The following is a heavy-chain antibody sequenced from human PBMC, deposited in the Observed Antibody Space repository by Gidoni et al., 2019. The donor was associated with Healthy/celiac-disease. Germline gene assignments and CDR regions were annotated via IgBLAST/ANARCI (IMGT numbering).Heavy chain of an antibody. CDR2: IWYDGSNK. V-gene: IGHV3-33*01. Sequence: QVQLVESVGGVVQPGRSLRLSCAASGFTFSSFGMPWVRQAPGKGLELVAVIWYDGSNKYYADSVKGRFTISRDNSKSTLYLQMNSLRAEDTAVYYCARDTDAFDIWGQGTMVTVSS. CDR3: ARDTDAFDI. J-gene: IGHJ3*02. CDR1: GFTFSSFG.